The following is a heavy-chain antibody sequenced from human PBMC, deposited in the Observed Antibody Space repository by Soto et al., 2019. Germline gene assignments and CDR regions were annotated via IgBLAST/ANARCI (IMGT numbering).Heavy chain of an antibody. D-gene: IGHD6-13*01. V-gene: IGHV3-30-3*01. CDR1: GFTFSSYA. J-gene: IGHJ6*02. CDR3: ARDSLYSSSSYYYYGMAV. CDR2: ISYDGSNK. Sequence: GGSLRLSCAASGFTFSSYAMHWVRQAPGKGLEWVAVISYDGSNKYYADSVKGRFTISRDNSKNTLYLQMNSLRAEDTAVYYCARDSLYSSSSYYYYGMAVWGQGTTVTISS.